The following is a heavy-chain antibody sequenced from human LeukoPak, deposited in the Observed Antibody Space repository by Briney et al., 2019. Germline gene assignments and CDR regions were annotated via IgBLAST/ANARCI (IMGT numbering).Heavy chain of an antibody. J-gene: IGHJ4*02. Sequence: PSETLSLTCTVSGGSISSGGYYWSWIRQHPGKGLEWIGYIYYSGSTYYNPSLKSRVTISVDMSKNQFSLKLSSVTAADTAVYYCARDESGYGYFDYWGQGTLVTVSS. V-gene: IGHV4-31*03. CDR1: GGSISSGGYY. CDR2: IYYSGST. CDR3: ARDESGYGYFDY. D-gene: IGHD5-12*01.